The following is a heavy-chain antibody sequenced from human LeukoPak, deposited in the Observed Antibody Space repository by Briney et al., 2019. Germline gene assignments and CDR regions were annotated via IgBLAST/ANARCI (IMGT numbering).Heavy chain of an antibody. CDR3: AKDRTSSSSRGDFDY. Sequence: AGGSLRLSCAASGFTFSSYAMSWVRQAPGKGLEWVSRISGSGGTTYYADSVKGRYAISRDNSQNTLYVQMNSLRAEDTAVYYCAKDRTSSSSRGDFDYWGQGTLVTVSS. V-gene: IGHV3-23*01. J-gene: IGHJ4*02. D-gene: IGHD6-6*01. CDR1: GFTFSSYA. CDR2: ISGSGGTT.